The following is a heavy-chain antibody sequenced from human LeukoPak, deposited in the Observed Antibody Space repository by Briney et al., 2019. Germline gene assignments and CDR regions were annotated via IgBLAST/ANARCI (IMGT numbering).Heavy chain of an antibody. V-gene: IGHV4-39*01. J-gene: IGHJ5*02. CDR1: AGSISSSSYY. Sequence: SETLSLTCTVAAGSISSSSYYWGWIRQPPGKGLEWIGSIYYSGSTYYNPSLKSRLTMSVDTSKNQFSLKLSSVTAADTAVYYCARRDRYCSSTSCYGHRFDPWGQGTLVTVSS. CDR2: IYYSGST. CDR3: ARRDRYCSSTSCYGHRFDP. D-gene: IGHD2-2*01.